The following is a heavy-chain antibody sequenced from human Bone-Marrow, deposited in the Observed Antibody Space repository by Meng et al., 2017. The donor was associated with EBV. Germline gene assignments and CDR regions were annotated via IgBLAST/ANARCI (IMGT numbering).Heavy chain of an antibody. D-gene: IGHD3-10*01. V-gene: IGHV1-18*01. CDR2: ISAYNAHT. Sequence: QSVANVKKPGDSVKVSCKASGYTFTSYRLSWVRQAPGQGIEWMGWISAYNAHTNYAQKLQGRVTMTTEKSTRTTYMELRSLRSDDTAVYYCARDADYGSGSYGVLIDYWGQGTLVTVSS. J-gene: IGHJ4*02. CDR1: GYTFTSYR. CDR3: ARDADYGSGSYGVLIDY.